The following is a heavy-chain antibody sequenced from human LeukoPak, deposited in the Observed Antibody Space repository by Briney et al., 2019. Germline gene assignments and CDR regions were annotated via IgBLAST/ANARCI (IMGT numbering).Heavy chain of an antibody. CDR2: IYSGGST. D-gene: IGHD3-22*01. V-gene: IGHV3-66*01. CDR1: GFTVSSNY. CDR3: ARDHHDSSGYYSGY. J-gene: IGHJ4*02. Sequence: GGSLRLSCAASGFTVSSNYMSWVRQAPGKGLEWVSVIYSGGSTYYADSVKGRFTISRDNSKNTLYLQMNSLRAEDTAAYYCARDHHDSSGYYSGYWGQGTLVTVSS.